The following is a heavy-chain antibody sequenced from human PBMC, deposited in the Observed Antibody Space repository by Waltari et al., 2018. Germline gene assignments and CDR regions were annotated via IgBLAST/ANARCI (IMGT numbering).Heavy chain of an antibody. D-gene: IGHD2-15*01. V-gene: IGHV4-4*02. CDR1: GDSMSSSDW. CDR2: VHLSGRT. Sequence: QLQLQQSGPGLVKPSESLSLTCAVSGDSMSSSDWYSWVRQSPGKGLEWIGQVHLSGRTNYNPSLASRVTVSIDTSNNPFSLKVPSPTAADTAMYYCARDRGRGIYLDSWGQGTLVTVSP. J-gene: IGHJ4*02. CDR3: ARDRGRGIYLDS.